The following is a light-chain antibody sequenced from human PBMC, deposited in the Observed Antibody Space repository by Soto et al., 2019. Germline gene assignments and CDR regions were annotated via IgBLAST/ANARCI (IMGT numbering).Light chain of an antibody. CDR1: QSVGSS. CDR3: QQRRTWPPGIT. V-gene: IGKV3-11*01. CDR2: DAS. Sequence: VMLTQSPATLSLSPGERATLSCRASQSVGSSLAWYQQKPGQAPRLLIYDASNRATGIPARFSGSGSGTDFTLTISSLEPEDFAVYYCQQRRTWPPGITFGQVTRLAVK. J-gene: IGKJ5*01.